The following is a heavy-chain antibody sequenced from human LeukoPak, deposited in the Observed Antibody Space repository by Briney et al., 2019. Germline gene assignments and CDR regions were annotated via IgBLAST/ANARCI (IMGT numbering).Heavy chain of an antibody. CDR2: IYYSGNT. CDR1: GVSISSSNSY. V-gene: IGHV4-39*07. J-gene: IGHJ5*02. CDR3: ARLESAAAGNRWFDP. Sequence: SETLSLTCTVSGVSISSSNSYWGWIRQPPGKGLEWIGSIYYSGNTYYNPSLKSRVTISVDTSKNQFSLTLSSVTAADTAVCYCARLESAAAGNRWFDPWGQGILVTVSS. D-gene: IGHD6-13*01.